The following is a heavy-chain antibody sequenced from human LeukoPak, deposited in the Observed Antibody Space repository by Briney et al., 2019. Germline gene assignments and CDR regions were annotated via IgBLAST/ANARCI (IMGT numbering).Heavy chain of an antibody. J-gene: IGHJ6*02. Sequence: ASVKVSCKASGYTFTSHGISWVRQAPGQGLEWMGWISAYNGNTNYAQKLQGRVTMTTDTSTSTAYMELRSLRSDDTAVYYCARRVGGYYYYYGMDVWGQGTTVTVSS. CDR2: ISAYNGNT. CDR3: ARRVGGYYYYYGMDV. V-gene: IGHV1-18*01. D-gene: IGHD3-16*01. CDR1: GYTFTSHG.